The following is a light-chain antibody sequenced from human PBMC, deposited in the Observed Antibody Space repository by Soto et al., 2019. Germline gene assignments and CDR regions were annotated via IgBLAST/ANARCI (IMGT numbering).Light chain of an antibody. V-gene: IGLV2-14*03. CDR3: NSYTSNNTYV. CDR1: SSDVGAFNY. Sequence: QSVLTQPASVSGSPGQAITISCSGTSSDVGAFNYVSRYQQHPGKAPKLMIYDVSNRPSGVSNRFSGSKSGNMASLTISGLRAEDEADYHCNSYTSNNTYVFGTGTKVTVL. J-gene: IGLJ1*01. CDR2: DVS.